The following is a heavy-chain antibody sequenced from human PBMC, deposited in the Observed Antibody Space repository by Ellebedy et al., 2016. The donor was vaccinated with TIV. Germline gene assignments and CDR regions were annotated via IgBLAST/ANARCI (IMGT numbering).Heavy chain of an antibody. CDR1: GFTFTNAW. V-gene: IGHV3-48*02. CDR2: IGTTTGSI. CDR3: ARDVFFGLFD. D-gene: IGHD3/OR15-3a*01. J-gene: IGHJ4*02. Sequence: GESLKISCAASGFTFTNAWISWVRQAPGKGLERLSYIGTTTGSISYADSAKGRFTISRDNAKNSLHLQMNSLRDEDTAVYYCARDVFFGLFDWGQGTLVTVSS.